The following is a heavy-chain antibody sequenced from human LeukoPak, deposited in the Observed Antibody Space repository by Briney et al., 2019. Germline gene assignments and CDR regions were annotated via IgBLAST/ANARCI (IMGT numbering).Heavy chain of an antibody. Sequence: ASVMVSCKASGYTFTGYYMHWVRQAPGQGLEWMGRINPNSGGTNYAQKFQGRVTMTRDTSISTAYMELSRLRSDDTAVYYCARGGDQYDILTGYFDYWGQGTLVTVSS. J-gene: IGHJ4*02. V-gene: IGHV1-2*06. CDR3: ARGGDQYDILTGYFDY. CDR2: INPNSGGT. D-gene: IGHD3-9*01. CDR1: GYTFTGYY.